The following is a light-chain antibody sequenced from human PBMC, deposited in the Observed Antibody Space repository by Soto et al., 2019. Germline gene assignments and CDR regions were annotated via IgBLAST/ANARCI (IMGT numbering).Light chain of an antibody. CDR1: SSDVGAYNY. CDR3: CSYAGSYTLV. CDR2: DVS. V-gene: IGLV2-11*01. Sequence: QSVLTQPRSVSGSPGQSVTISCTGTSSDVGAYNYVSWYQQHPGKVPKLMIYDVSRRPSGVPDRFSGSKSGNTASLTISGLQADDEADYYCCSYAGSYTLVFGGGTQLTVL. J-gene: IGLJ3*02.